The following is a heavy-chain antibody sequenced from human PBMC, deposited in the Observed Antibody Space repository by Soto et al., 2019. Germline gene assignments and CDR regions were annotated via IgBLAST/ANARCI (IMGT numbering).Heavy chain of an antibody. J-gene: IGHJ3*02. Sequence: SETLSLTCTVSGGSISNLYYTWIRQPPGKGLEWIGYIYYSGSTNYNPSLKSRVTISVDTSKNQFSLKLSSVTAADTAVYYCARSTRSDSSGWYDDDAFDIWGQGTMVTVSS. D-gene: IGHD6-19*01. CDR2: IYYSGST. V-gene: IGHV4-59*11. CDR1: GGSISNLY. CDR3: ARSTRSDSSGWYDDDAFDI.